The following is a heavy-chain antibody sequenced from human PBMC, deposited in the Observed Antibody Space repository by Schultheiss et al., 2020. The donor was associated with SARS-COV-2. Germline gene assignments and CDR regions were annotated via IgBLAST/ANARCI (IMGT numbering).Heavy chain of an antibody. CDR1: GGSFSGYY. Sequence: SETLSLTCAVYGGSFSGYYWSWIRQPPGKGLEWIGEINHSGSTNYNPSLKSRVTISVDTSKNQFSLKLSSVTAADTAVYYCARAPPENYYDSSGYPDYWGQGTLVTVSS. CDR2: INHSGST. V-gene: IGHV4-34*01. J-gene: IGHJ4*02. CDR3: ARAPPENYYDSSGYPDY. D-gene: IGHD3-22*01.